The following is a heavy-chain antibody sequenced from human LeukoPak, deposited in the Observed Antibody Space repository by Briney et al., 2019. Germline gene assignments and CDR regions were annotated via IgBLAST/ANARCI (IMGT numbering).Heavy chain of an antibody. CDR3: ARAGQWLVRGWFDP. J-gene: IGHJ5*02. D-gene: IGHD6-19*01. Sequence: KPSETLSLTCAVYGGSFSGYYWSWIRQPPGKGLEWSGEINHSGSTNYNPSLKSRVTISVDTSKNQFSLKLSSVTAADTAVYYCARAGQWLVRGWFDPWGQRTLVTVSS. CDR2: INHSGST. CDR1: GGSFSGYY. V-gene: IGHV4-34*01.